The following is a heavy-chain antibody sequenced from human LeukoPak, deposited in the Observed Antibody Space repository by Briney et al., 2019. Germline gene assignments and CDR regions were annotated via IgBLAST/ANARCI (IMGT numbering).Heavy chain of an antibody. CDR3: ARAEIPRYCSSTSCYMDYGMDV. J-gene: IGHJ6*02. CDR2: IYHSGST. CDR1: GGSISSGGYS. D-gene: IGHD2-2*02. Sequence: SETLSLTCAVSGGSISSGGYSWSWIRQPPGKGLEWIGSIYHSGSTYYNPSLKSRVTISVDRSKNQFSLKLSSVTAADTAVYYCARAEIPRYCSSTSCYMDYGMDVWGQGTTVTVSS. V-gene: IGHV4-30-2*01.